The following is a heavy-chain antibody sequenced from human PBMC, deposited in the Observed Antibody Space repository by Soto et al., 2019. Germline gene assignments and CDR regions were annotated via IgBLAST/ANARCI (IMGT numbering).Heavy chain of an antibody. J-gene: IGHJ4*02. V-gene: IGHV3-21*01. Sequence: PGGSLRLSCAASGFTFSSYSMTWVRQAPGKGLEWVSSISSSSSYIYYADSVKGRFTISRDNAKNSLYLQMNSLRAEDTAVYYCARGAPDIVVVVAALFDYWGQGTLVTVSS. CDR1: GFTFSSYS. CDR2: ISSSSSYI. D-gene: IGHD2-15*01. CDR3: ARGAPDIVVVVAALFDY.